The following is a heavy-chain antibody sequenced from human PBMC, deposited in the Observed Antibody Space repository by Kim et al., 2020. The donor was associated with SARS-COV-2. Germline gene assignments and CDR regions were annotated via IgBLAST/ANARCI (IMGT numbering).Heavy chain of an antibody. CDR3: VSVHFYTFNN. V-gene: IGHV3-11*03. J-gene: IGHJ4*02. Sequence: GGSLRLSCAASGLNFNIQYMSWIRQAPGKGLECLSYISTSGPYTNNADSVEGRFTISRDNAKNSVYLQMNSLRAEDTAIYYCVSVHFYTFNNWGQGIQVT. D-gene: IGHD3-3*02. CDR1: GLNFNIQY. CDR2: ISTSGPYT.